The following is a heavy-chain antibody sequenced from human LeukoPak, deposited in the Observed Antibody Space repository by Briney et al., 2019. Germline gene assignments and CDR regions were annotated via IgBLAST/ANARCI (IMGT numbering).Heavy chain of an antibody. D-gene: IGHD3-16*02. Sequence: RPGGSLRPSCAASGFTFDDYTMSWVRQAPGKGLEWVSGINWNGGSTGYVDSVKGRFTISRDNAKNSLYLQMNSLRAEDTALYYCARDWFTRLGELSPDRAFDYWGQGTLVTVSS. CDR1: GFTFDDYT. CDR3: ARDWFTRLGELSPDRAFDY. CDR2: INWNGGST. V-gene: IGHV3-20*04. J-gene: IGHJ4*02.